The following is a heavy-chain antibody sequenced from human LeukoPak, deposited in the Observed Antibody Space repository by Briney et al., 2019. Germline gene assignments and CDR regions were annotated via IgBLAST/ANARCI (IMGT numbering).Heavy chain of an antibody. Sequence: GGSLRLSCAASGFTFSSYAMHWVRQAPGKGLEWVAVISYDGSNKYYADSVKGRFTISRDNSKNTLYLQMNSLRAEDTAVYYCAREPTYDYVWGSYRTPRLFDYWGQGTLVTVSS. CDR3: AREPTYDYVWGSYRTPRLFDY. D-gene: IGHD3-16*01. J-gene: IGHJ4*02. CDR1: GFTFSSYA. V-gene: IGHV3-30*01. CDR2: ISYDGSNK.